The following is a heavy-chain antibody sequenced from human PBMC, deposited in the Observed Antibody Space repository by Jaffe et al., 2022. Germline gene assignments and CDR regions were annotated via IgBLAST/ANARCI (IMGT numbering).Heavy chain of an antibody. CDR3: ARSWYYDFWSGYFAAGQGTDYYFDY. D-gene: IGHD3-3*01. CDR2: ISSSSSTI. CDR1: GFTFSSYS. V-gene: IGHV3-48*01. Sequence: EVQLVESGGGLVQPGGSLRLSCAASGFTFSSYSMNWVRQAPGKGLEWVSYISSSSSTIYYADSVKGRFTISRDNAKNSLYLQMNSLRAEDTAVYYCARSWYYDFWSGYFAAGQGTDYYFDYWGQGTLVTVSS. J-gene: IGHJ4*02.